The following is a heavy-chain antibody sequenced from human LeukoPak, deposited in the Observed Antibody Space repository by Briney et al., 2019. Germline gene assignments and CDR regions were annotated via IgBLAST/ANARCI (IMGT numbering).Heavy chain of an antibody. Sequence: SETLSLTCTVSGGSISSYYWSWIRQPPGKGLEWIGYIYYSGSTNYNPSLKSRVTISVDTSKNQFSLKLSSATAADTAVYYCARHHHLKSSGWFYYFDYWGQGTLVTVSS. J-gene: IGHJ4*02. CDR1: GGSISSYY. D-gene: IGHD6-19*01. CDR3: ARHHHLKSSGWFYYFDY. V-gene: IGHV4-59*01. CDR2: IYYSGST.